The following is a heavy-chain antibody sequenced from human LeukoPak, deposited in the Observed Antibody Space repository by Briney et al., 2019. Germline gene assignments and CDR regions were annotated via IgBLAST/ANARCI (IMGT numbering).Heavy chain of an antibody. V-gene: IGHV4-59*01. CDR3: ARVGGSGSYLHWFDP. D-gene: IGHD3-10*01. Sequence: SETLSLTCTVSGGSISSYYWSWIRQPPGKGLEWIAYIYYSGSTNYNPSLKSRVAISVDTSKNQFSLKLSSVTAADTAVYYCARVGGSGSYLHWFDPWGQGTLVTVSS. CDR2: IYYSGST. CDR1: GGSISSYY. J-gene: IGHJ5*02.